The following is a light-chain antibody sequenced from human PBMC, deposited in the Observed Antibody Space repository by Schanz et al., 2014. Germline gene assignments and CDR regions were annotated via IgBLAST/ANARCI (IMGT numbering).Light chain of an antibody. J-gene: IGLJ2*01. CDR3: CLYTPMSVI. V-gene: IGLV2-23*02. CDR1: SSDIGNYNL. Sequence: QSALTQPASVSGSPGQSITISCTGTSSDIGNYNLVSWYQQHPGKAPKVMIYEVSKWPSGVSNRFSGSKSGNTASLTISGLQAEDEADYYCCLYTPMSVIFGGGTKLTVL. CDR2: EVS.